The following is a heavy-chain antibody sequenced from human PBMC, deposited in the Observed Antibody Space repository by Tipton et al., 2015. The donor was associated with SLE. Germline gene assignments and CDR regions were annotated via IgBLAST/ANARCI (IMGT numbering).Heavy chain of an antibody. CDR3: ARFSAPLLAHNWFDP. V-gene: IGHV5-51*01. CDR1: GYSFTSHW. J-gene: IGHJ5*02. CDR2: IYPGDSDT. Sequence: QLVQSGAEVKKPGESLKISCKGSGYSFTSHWIGWVRQMPGKGLEWMGIIYPGDSDTRYSPSFQGQVTISADKSISTAYLQWSSLKASDTAIYYCARFSAPLLAHNWFDPWGQGTLVTVSS. D-gene: IGHD2-21*02.